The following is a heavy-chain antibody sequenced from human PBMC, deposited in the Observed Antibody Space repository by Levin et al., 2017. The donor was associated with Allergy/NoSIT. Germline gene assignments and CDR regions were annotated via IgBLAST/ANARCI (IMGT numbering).Heavy chain of an antibody. J-gene: IGHJ6*02. Sequence: GGSLRLSCAASGFTFSSYSMNWVRQAPGKGLEWVSSISSSSSYIYYADSVKGRFTISRDNAKNSLYLQMNSLRAEDTAVYYCARDGHCSGGSCYYYYGMDVWGQGTTVTVSS. CDR2: ISSSSSYI. V-gene: IGHV3-21*01. CDR1: GFTFSSYS. CDR3: ARDGHCSGGSCYYYYGMDV. D-gene: IGHD2-15*01.